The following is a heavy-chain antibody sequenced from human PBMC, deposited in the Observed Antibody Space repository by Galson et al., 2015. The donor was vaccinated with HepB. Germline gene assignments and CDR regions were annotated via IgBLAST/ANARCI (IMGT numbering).Heavy chain of an antibody. CDR2: IYHSGST. Sequence: SETLSLTCAVSGGSISSSNWWSWVRQPPGKGLEWIGEIYHSGSTNYNPSLKSRVTISVDKSKNQFSLKLSSVTAADTAVYYCARDQGIYGGRQVYYYGMDVWGQGTTVTVSS. J-gene: IGHJ6*02. V-gene: IGHV4-4*02. CDR3: ARDQGIYGGRQVYYYGMDV. D-gene: IGHD4-23*01. CDR1: GGSISSSNW.